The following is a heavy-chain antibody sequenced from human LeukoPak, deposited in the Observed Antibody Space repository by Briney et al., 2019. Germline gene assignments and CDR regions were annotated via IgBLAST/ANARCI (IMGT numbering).Heavy chain of an antibody. CDR3: ARGFSSWLTAFSYYYYMDV. CDR1: GGSFSGYY. V-gene: IGHV4-34*01. J-gene: IGHJ6*03. CDR2: IYYSGST. Sequence: SETLSLTCAVYGGSFSGYYWSWIRQPPGKGLEWIGSIYYSGSTYYNPSLKSRVTISVDTSKNQFSLKLSSVTAADTAVYYCARGFSSWLTAFSYYYYMDVWGKGTTVTVSS. D-gene: IGHD6-13*01.